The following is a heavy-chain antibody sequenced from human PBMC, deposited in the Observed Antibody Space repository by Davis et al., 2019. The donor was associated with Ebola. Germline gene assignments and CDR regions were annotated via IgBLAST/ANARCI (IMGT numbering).Heavy chain of an antibody. D-gene: IGHD6-13*01. Sequence: ASVQVSCKASGYNLTSSGISWVRQAPGQGLEWMGIINPSGGSTSYAQKFQGRVTMTRDTSTSTVYMELSSLRSEDTAVYYCARERYSSSWPDYWGQGTLVTVSS. J-gene: IGHJ4*02. CDR2: INPSGGST. CDR1: GYNLTSSG. CDR3: ARERYSSSWPDY. V-gene: IGHV1-46*01.